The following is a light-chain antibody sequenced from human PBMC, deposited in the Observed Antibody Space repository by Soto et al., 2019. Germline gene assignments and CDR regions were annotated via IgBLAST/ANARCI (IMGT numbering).Light chain of an antibody. CDR3: SSYGGSNNFVV. J-gene: IGLJ2*01. CDR2: EVT. CDR1: SSDIGDYDY. Sequence: SALTQPPSASGSPGQSVTISCTGTSSDIGDYDYVSWYQQHPGKVPKLIIYEVTKRPSGVPDRFSASKSGNTASLTVSGLQGEDEADYYCSSYGGSNNFVVFGGGTKLTVL. V-gene: IGLV2-8*01.